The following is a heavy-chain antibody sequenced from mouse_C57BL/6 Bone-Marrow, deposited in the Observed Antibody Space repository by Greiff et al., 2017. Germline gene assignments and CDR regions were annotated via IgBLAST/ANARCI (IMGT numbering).Heavy chain of an antibody. CDR1: GFNIKDYY. CDR2: IDPEDGET. J-gene: IGHJ2*01. CDR3: ARTYGSSPYYFDY. D-gene: IGHD1-1*01. V-gene: IGHV14-2*01. Sequence: VQLQQSGAELVKPGASVKLSCTASGFNIKDYYMHWVKQRTEQGLEWIGRIDPEDGETKYAPKFQGKATITADTSSNTAYLQLSSRTSEDTAVYFCARTYGSSPYYFDYWGQGTTLTGSS.